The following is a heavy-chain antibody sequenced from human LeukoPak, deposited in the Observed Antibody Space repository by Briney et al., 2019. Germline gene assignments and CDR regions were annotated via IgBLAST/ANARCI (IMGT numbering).Heavy chain of an antibody. J-gene: IGHJ4*02. D-gene: IGHD2-2*01. CDR2: ISGSGGST. CDR3: AKAMVPYCSSTSCYRTVGFDY. Sequence: GGSLRLSCAASGFTFSSYAMGWVRQAPGKGLEWVSAISGSGGSTYYADSVKGRFTISRDNSKNTLYLQMNSLRAEDTAVYYCAKAMVPYCSSTSCYRTVGFDYWGQGTLVTVSS. CDR1: GFTFSSYA. V-gene: IGHV3-23*01.